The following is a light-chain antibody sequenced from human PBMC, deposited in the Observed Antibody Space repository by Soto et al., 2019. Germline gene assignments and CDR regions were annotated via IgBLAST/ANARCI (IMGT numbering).Light chain of an antibody. CDR1: SSNIGSNT. V-gene: IGLV1-44*01. J-gene: IGLJ1*01. CDR3: AAWDASLHVLYV. CDR2: SNN. Sequence: QSVLTQPPSASGTPGQRVTISCSGSSSNIGSNTVNWYQQLPGTAPKLLIYSNNQRPSGVPDRFSGSKSGTSDSLAISGLQYEDEADYYCAAWDASLHVLYVFGNGTKLTVL.